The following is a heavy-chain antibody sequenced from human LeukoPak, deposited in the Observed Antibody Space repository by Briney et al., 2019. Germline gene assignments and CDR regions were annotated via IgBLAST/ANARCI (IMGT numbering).Heavy chain of an antibody. V-gene: IGHV3-48*03. Sequence: GGSLRLSCAASGFTFSSYEMNWVRQAPGKGLEWVSYISSSGSTIYYADSVKGRFTISRDNSKNTLYLQMNSLRAEDTAVYYCAKDTGLGVLLWFGEAFDYWGQGTLVTVSS. CDR1: GFTFSSYE. CDR2: ISSSGSTI. D-gene: IGHD3-10*01. J-gene: IGHJ4*02. CDR3: AKDTGLGVLLWFGEAFDY.